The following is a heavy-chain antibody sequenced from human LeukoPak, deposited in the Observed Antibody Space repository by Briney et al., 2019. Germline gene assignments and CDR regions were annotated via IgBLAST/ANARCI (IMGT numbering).Heavy chain of an antibody. J-gene: IGHJ4*02. V-gene: IGHV4-39*07. D-gene: IGHD3-9*01. CDR2: IYYSGST. Sequence: PSETLSLTCTVSGGSISSSSYYWGWIRQPPGKGLEWIGSIYYSGSTYYNPSLKSRVTISVDTSKNQFSLKLSSVTAADTAVYYCARLNYDILTGYSGPGNKFDYWGQGTLVTVSS. CDR3: ARLNYDILTGYSGPGNKFDY. CDR1: GGSISSSSYY.